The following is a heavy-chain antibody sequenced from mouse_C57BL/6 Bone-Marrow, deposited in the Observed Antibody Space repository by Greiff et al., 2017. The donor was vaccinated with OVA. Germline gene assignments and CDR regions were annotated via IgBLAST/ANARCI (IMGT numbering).Heavy chain of an antibody. Sequence: VQLKQSGPELVKPGASVKISCKASGYTFTDYYMNWVKQSHGKSLEWIGDINPNNGGTSYNQKFKGKATLTVDKSSSTAYMELRSLTSEDSAVYYCARSWRFAYWGQGTLVTVSA. CDR3: ARSWRFAY. V-gene: IGHV1-26*01. CDR2: INPNNGGT. J-gene: IGHJ3*01. CDR1: GYTFTDYY.